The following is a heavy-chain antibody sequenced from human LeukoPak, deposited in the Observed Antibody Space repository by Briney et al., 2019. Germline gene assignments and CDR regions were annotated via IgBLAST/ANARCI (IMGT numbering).Heavy chain of an antibody. D-gene: IGHD3-22*01. CDR1: GFRVSDFT. CDR2: IGGRGGST. Sequence: GGSLRLSCAASGFRVSDFTMTWVRQAPGKGPEWVSAIGGRGGSTYYADSLGGRFTSSRDNLKNTLYLQMNSLRAEDTAVYYCARDSDNSGYYYSTSSDYWGQGTLVTVSS. V-gene: IGHV3-23*01. CDR3: ARDSDNSGYYYSTSSDY. J-gene: IGHJ4*02.